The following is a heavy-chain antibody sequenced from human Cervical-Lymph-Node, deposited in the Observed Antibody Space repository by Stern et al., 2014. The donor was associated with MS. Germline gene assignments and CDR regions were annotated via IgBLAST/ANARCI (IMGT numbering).Heavy chain of an antibody. CDR3: ARMMGSGYRHYFDY. D-gene: IGHD3-3*01. V-gene: IGHV2-70*04. J-gene: IGHJ4*02. CDR1: GFSLITSGTR. Sequence: QVTLKESGPALVKPTQTLTLTCTFSGFSLITSGTRVSWIRQPPGRALEWLARIDWNAKTFYNSSQMTRPTHSTDTSKNQVVLTMTTVDPVDTATYYCARMMGSGYRHYFDYWGQGTPVTVSS. CDR2: IDWNAKT.